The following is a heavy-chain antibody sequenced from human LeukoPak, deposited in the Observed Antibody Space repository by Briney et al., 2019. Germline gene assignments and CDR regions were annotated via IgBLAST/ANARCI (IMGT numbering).Heavy chain of an antibody. CDR1: GYTLTELS. J-gene: IGHJ4*02. Sequence: GASVKVSCKVSGYTLTELSMHWVRQAPGKGLEWMGRFDPEDGETIYAQKFQGRVTMTEDTSTDTAYMELSSLRSEDTAVYYCATIDGHYDSSGYWGQGTLVIVSS. D-gene: IGHD3-22*01. V-gene: IGHV1-24*01. CDR2: FDPEDGET. CDR3: ATIDGHYDSSGY.